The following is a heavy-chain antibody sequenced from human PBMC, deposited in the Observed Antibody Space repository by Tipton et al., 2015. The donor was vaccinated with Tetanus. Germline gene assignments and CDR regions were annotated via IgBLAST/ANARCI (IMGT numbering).Heavy chain of an antibody. CDR1: DGSFNAYY. CDR3: ARGWGSSWYYFDY. J-gene: IGHJ4*02. CDR2: IYTSGST. V-gene: IGHV4-4*07. D-gene: IGHD6-13*01. Sequence: TLSLTCGVSDGSFNAYYWSWIRQPAGKGLEWIGRIYTSGSTNYNPSLKSRVTMSVDTSKRQFSLKLNSVTAADTAVYYCARGWGSSWYYFDYWGQGILVTVSS.